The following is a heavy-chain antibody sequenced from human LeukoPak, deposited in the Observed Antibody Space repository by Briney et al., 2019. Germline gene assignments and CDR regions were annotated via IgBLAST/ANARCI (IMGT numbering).Heavy chain of an antibody. V-gene: IGHV3-7*01. CDR1: GFTFSMYW. CDR3: ARIGYSSSSLDY. D-gene: IGHD6-13*01. Sequence: GGSLRLSCAASGFTFSMYWMTWVRQAPGKGLEWVANIRQGGGQTYYADSVKGRLTISRDNAKNSLFLQMNSLRAEDTAVYYCARIGYSSSSLDYWGQGTLVTVSS. J-gene: IGHJ4*02. CDR2: IRQGGGQT.